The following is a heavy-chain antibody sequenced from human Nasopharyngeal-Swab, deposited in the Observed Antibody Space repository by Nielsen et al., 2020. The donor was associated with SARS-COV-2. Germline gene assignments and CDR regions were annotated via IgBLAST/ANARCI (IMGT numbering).Heavy chain of an antibody. CDR1: GGSISSSSYY. D-gene: IGHD3-3*01. CDR3: ARDIRTIFGVVILGGWFDP. CDR2: IYYSGST. Sequence: SETLSLTCTVSGGSISSSSYYWGWIRQPPGKGLEWIGSIYYSGSTYYNPSLKSRVTISVDTSKNQFSLKLSSVTAADTAVYYCARDIRTIFGVVILGGWFDPWGQGTLVTVSS. J-gene: IGHJ5*02. V-gene: IGHV4-39*07.